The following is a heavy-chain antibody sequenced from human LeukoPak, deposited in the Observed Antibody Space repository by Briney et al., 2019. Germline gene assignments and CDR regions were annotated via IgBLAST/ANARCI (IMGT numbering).Heavy chain of an antibody. J-gene: IGHJ6*02. CDR3: ASSTVNYYGMDV. V-gene: IGHV4-34*01. D-gene: IGHD4-17*01. CDR2: INHSGST. CDR1: GGSFSGYY. Sequence: SETLSLTCAVYGGSFSGYYWSWIRQPPGKGLEWIGEINHSGSTNYNPSLKSRVTISVDTSKNQFSLKLSSVTAADTAVYYCASSTVNYYGMDVGPRDHGHRLL.